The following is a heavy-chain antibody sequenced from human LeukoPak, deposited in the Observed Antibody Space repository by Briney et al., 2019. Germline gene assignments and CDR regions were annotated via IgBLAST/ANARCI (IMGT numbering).Heavy chain of an antibody. Sequence: GGSLRLSCAASGFTFSSYAMSWVRQAPGKGLEWVSAISGSGGSTYYADSVKGRFTISRDNSKNTLYLQMNSLRAEDTAVHCCAKVKSYYGSGSKLLDYWGQGTLVTVSS. CDR1: GFTFSSYA. CDR3: AKVKSYYGSGSKLLDY. CDR2: ISGSGGST. D-gene: IGHD3-10*01. V-gene: IGHV3-23*01. J-gene: IGHJ4*02.